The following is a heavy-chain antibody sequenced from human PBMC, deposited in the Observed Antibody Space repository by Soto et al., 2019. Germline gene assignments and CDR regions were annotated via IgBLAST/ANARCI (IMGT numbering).Heavy chain of an antibody. D-gene: IGHD6-19*01. J-gene: IGHJ4*02. CDR1: GGTFSSYA. CDR3: AARGIAVAGTILQFDY. Sequence: QVQLVQSGAEVKKPGSSVKVSCKASGGTFSSYAISWVRQAPGQGLGWMGGIIPIFGTANYAQKFQGRVTITADESTSTAYMELSSLRSEDTAVYYCAARGIAVAGTILQFDYWGQGTLVTVSS. CDR2: IIPIFGTA. V-gene: IGHV1-69*12.